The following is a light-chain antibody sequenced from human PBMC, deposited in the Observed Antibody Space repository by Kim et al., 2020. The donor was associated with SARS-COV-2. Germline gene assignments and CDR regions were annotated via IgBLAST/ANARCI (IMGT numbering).Light chain of an antibody. CDR1: QSVSNN. Sequence: EIVMTQSPATLSMSPGERATLSCRASQSVSNNLAWYQQRPGQPPRLLIYAVSTRATGIPARFSGSGSGTEFTLTISGLQSEDFAVYYCQQYNNWPADTFGQGTKLEIK. CDR3: QQYNNWPADT. CDR2: AVS. J-gene: IGKJ2*01. V-gene: IGKV3-15*01.